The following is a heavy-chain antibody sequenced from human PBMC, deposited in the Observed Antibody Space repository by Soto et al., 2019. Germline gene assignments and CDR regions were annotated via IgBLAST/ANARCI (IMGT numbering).Heavy chain of an antibody. V-gene: IGHV4-59*08. D-gene: IGHD4-17*01. CDR3: ARRNYGDYLYLFDY. Sequence: SETLSLTCTVSGGSISSYYWSWIRQPPGKGLEWIGYIYYSGSTNYNPSLKSRVTISVDTSKNQFSLKLSSVTAADTAVYYCARRNYGDYLYLFDYWGQGTLVTVSS. CDR2: IYYSGST. CDR1: GGSISSYY. J-gene: IGHJ4*02.